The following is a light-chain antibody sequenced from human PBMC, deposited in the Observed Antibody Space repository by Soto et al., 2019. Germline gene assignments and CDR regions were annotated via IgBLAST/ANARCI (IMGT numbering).Light chain of an antibody. Sequence: QSVLTQPPSASGSPGQSVTISCTGTSSDIGAYNSVSWYQLHPGKAPKLMIYEVSKRPSGVPDRFSGSKSGNTASLTVSGLQAEDEADYYCNSYAGSNNVIFGGGTKVTVL. CDR1: SSDIGAYNS. J-gene: IGLJ2*01. CDR2: EVS. V-gene: IGLV2-8*01. CDR3: NSYAGSNNVI.